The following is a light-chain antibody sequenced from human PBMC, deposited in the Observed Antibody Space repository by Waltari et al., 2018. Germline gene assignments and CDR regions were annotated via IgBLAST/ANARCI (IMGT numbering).Light chain of an antibody. Sequence: DIVMTQSPDSLAVSLGERATINCKSSQSVLYSSNTKNYLTWYQQKPGQHPKLLISWASIRESGVPDRFSGSGSETDFPLTISSLQAEDVSVYYCQQYYSTPPTFGQGTKVEIK. CDR2: WAS. CDR1: QSVLYSSNTKNY. J-gene: IGKJ1*01. CDR3: QQYYSTPPT. V-gene: IGKV4-1*01.